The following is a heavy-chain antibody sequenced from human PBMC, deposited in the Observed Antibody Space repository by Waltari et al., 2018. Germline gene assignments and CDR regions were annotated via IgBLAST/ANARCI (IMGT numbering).Heavy chain of an antibody. CDR1: GGSFSGYY. D-gene: IGHD3-22*01. J-gene: IGHJ3*02. Sequence: QVQLQQWGAGLLKPSETLSLTCAVYGGSFSGYYWSWIRQPQGKGLEWIGEINNSGSTKFNPPHKSRVTISVDTSKNQFSLKLSSVTAADTAVYYCARHPMYYYDSNYLYRIAGYAFDIWGQGTMVTVSS. CDR3: ARHPMYYYDSNYLYRIAGYAFDI. CDR2: INNSGST. V-gene: IGHV4-34*01.